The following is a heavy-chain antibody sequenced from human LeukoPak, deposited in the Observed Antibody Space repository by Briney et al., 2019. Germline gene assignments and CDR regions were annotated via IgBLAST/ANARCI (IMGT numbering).Heavy chain of an antibody. CDR3: ARDAIENYDFWSGSYYYFDY. CDR1: GYTFTNYH. Sequence: ASVTVSFKSSGYTFTNYHMHWVRQAPGQGLEWMGIINPSGGSTSYAQSFQGRVTMTRETSTSTVYMELSSLRSEDTAVYYCARDAIENYDFWSGSYYYFDYWGQGTLVTVSS. V-gene: IGHV1-46*01. D-gene: IGHD3-3*01. CDR2: INPSGGST. J-gene: IGHJ4*02.